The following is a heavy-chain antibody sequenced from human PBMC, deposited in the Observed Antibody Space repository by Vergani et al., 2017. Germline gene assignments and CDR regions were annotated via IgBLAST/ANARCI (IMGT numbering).Heavy chain of an antibody. V-gene: IGHV3-23*04. CDR2: ISGSDGST. Sequence: EVQLVETGGGLIQPGGSLRLSCAASGFTVSTNYMTWVRQAPGKGLEWVSAISGSDGSTYYADSVKGRFTISRDNSKNTLYLQMNRLRAEDTAVYYCAKGGVIPAAIPYYYYYMDVWGKGTTVTVS. CDR1: GFTVSTNY. D-gene: IGHD2-2*01. J-gene: IGHJ6*03. CDR3: AKGGVIPAAIPYYYYYMDV.